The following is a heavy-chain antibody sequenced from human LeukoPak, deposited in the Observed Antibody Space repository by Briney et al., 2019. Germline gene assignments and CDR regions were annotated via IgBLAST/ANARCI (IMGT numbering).Heavy chain of an antibody. V-gene: IGHV1-2*02. D-gene: IGHD3-22*01. CDR1: GYTLTSYY. CDR3: ARLFNYYDNSGYYQYYFDY. Sequence: GASVKVSCKASGYTLTSYYMHWVRQAPGQGLEWMGWINPNNGDTSFAQKFQGRVTLSRDTSISTAYMELSRLKSDDTAVYYCARLFNYYDNSGYYQYYFDYWGQGTLVTVSS. J-gene: IGHJ4*02. CDR2: INPNNGDT.